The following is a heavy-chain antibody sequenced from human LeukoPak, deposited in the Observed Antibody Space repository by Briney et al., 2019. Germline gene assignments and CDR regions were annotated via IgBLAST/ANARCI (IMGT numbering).Heavy chain of an antibody. Sequence: SETLSLTCTVSGGSISSSSYYWGWIRQPPGKGLEWIGSIYYSGSTYYNPSLKSRVTISVDTSKNQFSLKLSSMTAADTAVYYCAREGERITMVRGVIKGFDYWGQGTLVTVSS. CDR2: IYYSGST. D-gene: IGHD3-10*01. CDR3: AREGERITMVRGVIKGFDY. V-gene: IGHV4-39*07. J-gene: IGHJ4*02. CDR1: GGSISSSSYY.